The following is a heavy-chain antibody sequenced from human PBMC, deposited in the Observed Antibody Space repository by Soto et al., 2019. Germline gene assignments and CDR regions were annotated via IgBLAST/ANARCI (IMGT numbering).Heavy chain of an antibody. CDR1: PHND. V-gene: IGHV1-8*01. J-gene: IGHJ5*02. D-gene: IGHD3-16*01. Sequence: PHNDLRFVRQAPANGLEWMGWMNPGRGDTGYVQKFQGGVTMTRDISIPTDYVAANSLRSDDAAIYYCAKMDTFGALTCFDPWGQGTLVTVSS. CDR3: AKMDTFGALTCFDP. CDR2: MNPGRGDT.